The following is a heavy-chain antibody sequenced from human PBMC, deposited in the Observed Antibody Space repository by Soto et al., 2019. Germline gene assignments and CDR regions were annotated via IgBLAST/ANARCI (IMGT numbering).Heavy chain of an antibody. CDR2: LYYSGTT. CDR1: GGYISNYY. V-gene: IGHV4-59*01. CDR3: PRGAYYCYGMDV. J-gene: IGHJ6*02. Sequence: QVQLQESGPGLVKPSETLSLSCTVSGGYISNYYWTWIRQPPGKGLEWIGYLYYSGTTNYNPALKGGVIISVDMSKNQFSLKLSSVTAADTAVYYCPRGAYYCYGMDVWGQGTTVTVSS.